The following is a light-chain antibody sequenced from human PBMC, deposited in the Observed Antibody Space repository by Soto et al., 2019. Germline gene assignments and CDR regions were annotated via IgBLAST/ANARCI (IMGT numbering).Light chain of an antibody. V-gene: IGKV1-8*01. CDR1: QGIISY. CDR3: QQFGTSALVT. CDR2: SAS. Sequence: AIRMTQSPYSFCASTGDIVTITXRARQGIISYLAWYQQKPGKAPKLXXYSASSMQSGVPSRFSGSGSGTDLILTIIRVEPEDYAVYYCQQFGTSALVTFGHGTKVDIK. J-gene: IGKJ3*01.